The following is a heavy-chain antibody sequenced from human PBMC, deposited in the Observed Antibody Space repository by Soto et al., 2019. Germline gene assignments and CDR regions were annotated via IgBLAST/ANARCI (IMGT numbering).Heavy chain of an antibody. J-gene: IGHJ6*02. CDR2: VKGKSDGGTA. Sequence: PGGSLRLSCVDSSVTFSKTWMNWVRQAPGKGLEWVGRVKGKSDGGTADYAAPVQGRFTVSRDDSEDTLYLQMNSLKAEDTAVYYCVYDMDVWGQGTTVTVSS. CDR1: SVTFSKTW. CDR3: VYDMDV. V-gene: IGHV3-15*07.